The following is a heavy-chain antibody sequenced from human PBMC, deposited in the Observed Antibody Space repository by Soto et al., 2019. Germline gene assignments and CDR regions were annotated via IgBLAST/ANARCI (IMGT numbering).Heavy chain of an antibody. CDR2: ITWNGGSM. Sequence: EVQLVESGGGLVQPGRSLRLSCAASGFTFHDYAIHWVRQAPGKGLEWVSGITWNGGSMGYADSVQGRFSISRDNTRNSLYLQMNSLRAEDTALYYCAKSPRIAAAGVNYHYYYMDVWGKGTVVTVS. V-gene: IGHV3-9*01. CDR1: GFTFHDYA. J-gene: IGHJ6*03. D-gene: IGHD6-13*01. CDR3: AKSPRIAAAGVNYHYYYMDV.